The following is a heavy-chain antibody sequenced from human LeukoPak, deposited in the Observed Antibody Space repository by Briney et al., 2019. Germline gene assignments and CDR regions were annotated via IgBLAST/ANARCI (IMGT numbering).Heavy chain of an antibody. CDR2: TYYRSKWYN. V-gene: IGHV6-1*01. D-gene: IGHD3-22*01. J-gene: IGHJ3*02. CDR1: GDSVSSNSAA. CDR3: ARVFQYYYDSSGYYVGAFDI. Sequence: SQTLSLTCAISGDSVSSNSAAWNWTRQSPSRGLEWLGRTYYRSKWYNDYAVSVKSRVTINPDTSKNQFSLQLNSVTPEDTAVYYCARVFQYYYDSSGYYVGAFDIWGQGTMVTVSS.